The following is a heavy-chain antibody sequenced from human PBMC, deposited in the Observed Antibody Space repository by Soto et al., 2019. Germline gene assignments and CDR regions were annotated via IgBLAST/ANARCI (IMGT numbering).Heavy chain of an antibody. CDR1: GGSFSGYY. V-gene: IGHV4-34*01. J-gene: IGHJ6*02. D-gene: IGHD3-3*01. CDR2: INHSGRT. Sequence: QVQLQQWGAGLLKPSETLSLTCAVYGGSFSGYYWSWIRQPPGKGLEWIGEINHSGRTNYNPSLKSRVTISVDTSKNQFSLKLSSVTAADTAVYYCARGHKGYYDFWSVPPRYGMDVWGQGTTVTVSS. CDR3: ARGHKGYYDFWSVPPRYGMDV.